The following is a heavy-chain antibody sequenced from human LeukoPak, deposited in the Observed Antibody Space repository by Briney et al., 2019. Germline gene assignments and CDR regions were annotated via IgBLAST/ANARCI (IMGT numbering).Heavy chain of an antibody. Sequence: PSETLSLTCAVSGYSISSGYYWGWIRQPPGKGLEWIGSIHHSGSTYYNPSLKSRVTISVDTSKNQFSLKLSSVTAADTAVYYCARPYVGATTGFDYWGQGTLVTVSS. D-gene: IGHD1-26*01. J-gene: IGHJ4*02. CDR2: IHHSGST. CDR3: ARPYVGATTGFDY. V-gene: IGHV4-38-2*01. CDR1: GYSISSGYY.